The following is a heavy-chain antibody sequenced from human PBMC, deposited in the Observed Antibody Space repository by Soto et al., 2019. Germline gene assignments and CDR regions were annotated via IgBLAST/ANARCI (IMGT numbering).Heavy chain of an antibody. CDR3: ARVDFGSIAWYYFDY. J-gene: IGHJ4*02. CDR1: GGSISSDGYS. Sequence: QLQLQESGSGLVKPSQTLSLTCAVSGGSISSDGYSWSWIRQPPGKGLEWIGYLYHSGSTYYTPSLKSRVTISVDTSKNQFSLKLSSVTAADTAVYYCARVDFGSIAWYYFDYWGQGTLVTVSS. CDR2: LYHSGST. V-gene: IGHV4-30-2*01. D-gene: IGHD2-8*02.